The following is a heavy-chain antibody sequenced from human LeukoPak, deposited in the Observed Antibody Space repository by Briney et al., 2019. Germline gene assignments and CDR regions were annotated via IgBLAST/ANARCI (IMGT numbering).Heavy chain of an antibody. CDR1: GGSISSNYYY. Sequence: SETLSLTCTVSGGSISSNYYYWPWIRQSPGRGLDWIGSIYYSGSTYYNPSRKIRVTICVDTSKNKFSLNLSSVTAADTDVYYCSHTSSSPVALFDYWGRGTVVPVSS. J-gene: IGHJ4*02. CDR2: IYYSGST. V-gene: IGHV4-39*01. CDR3: SHTSSSPVALFDY. D-gene: IGHD6-6*01.